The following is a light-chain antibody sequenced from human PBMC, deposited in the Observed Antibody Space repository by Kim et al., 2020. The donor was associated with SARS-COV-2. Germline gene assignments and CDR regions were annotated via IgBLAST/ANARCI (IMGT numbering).Light chain of an antibody. V-gene: IGKV1-17*01. J-gene: IGKJ5*01. Sequence: DIQMTQSPSSLSASVGDRVTITCRASQDIRNDLGWYQQNPGRAPKRLIYGASSLQSGVPSRFSGSGSGTEFTLTISSVQPEDFATFFCLQHSTCPTTFGEGTRLEIK. CDR3: LQHSTCPTT. CDR2: GAS. CDR1: QDIRND.